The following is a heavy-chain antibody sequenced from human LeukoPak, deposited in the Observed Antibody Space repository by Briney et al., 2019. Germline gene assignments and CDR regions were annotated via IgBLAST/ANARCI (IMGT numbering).Heavy chain of an antibody. J-gene: IGHJ3*02. CDR1: GGSISNYY. Sequence: SETLSLTCTVSGGSISNYYWNWIRQPPGKGLEWIGYIYYSGTTNYNPSLKSRVSMSVDTSKNQFSLKLSSVTAADTAVYYCARDLLHRGYAFDIWGKGSMVTVSS. D-gene: IGHD5-12*01. V-gene: IGHV4-59*12. CDR2: IYYSGTT. CDR3: ARDLLHRGYAFDI.